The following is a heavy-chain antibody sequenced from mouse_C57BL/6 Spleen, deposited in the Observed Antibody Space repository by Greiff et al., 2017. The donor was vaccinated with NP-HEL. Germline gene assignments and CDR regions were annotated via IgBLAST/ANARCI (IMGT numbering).Heavy chain of an antibody. D-gene: IGHD1-1*01. CDR1: GYTFTSYW. CDR2: INPSNGGT. J-gene: IGHJ2*01. Sequence: QVHVKQSGTELVKPGASVKLSCKASGYTFTSYWMHWVKQRPGQGLEWIGNINPSNGGTNYNEKFKSKATLTVDKSSSTAYMQLSSLTSEDSAVYYCARVTTVVATDYWGQGTTLTVSS. CDR3: ARVTTVVATDY. V-gene: IGHV1-53*01.